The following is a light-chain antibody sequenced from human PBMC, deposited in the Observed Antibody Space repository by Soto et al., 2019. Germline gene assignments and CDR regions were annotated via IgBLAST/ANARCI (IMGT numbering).Light chain of an antibody. CDR1: QSMDSNY. V-gene: IGKV3-20*01. CDR2: GAS. CDR3: QQYGASAPNT. Sequence: IVLTQSPGTLSLSPGETATLSCRASQSMDSNYLAWYQQKPGQAPRLLIYGASSRATGIPDRFSGSGSGTDFTLTISRLEPEDFAIYYCQQYGASAPNTFGQGTRLEIE. J-gene: IGKJ5*01.